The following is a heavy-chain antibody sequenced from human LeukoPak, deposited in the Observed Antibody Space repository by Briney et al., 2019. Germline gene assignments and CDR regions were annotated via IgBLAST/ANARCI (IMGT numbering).Heavy chain of an antibody. Sequence: PGGSLRLSRAASGFTVSSNYMSWVRQAPGKGLEWVSVIYSGGSTYYADSVKGRFTISRDNAKNSLYLQMNSLRAEDTAVYFCARDLTIFGVVVMGAFDIWGQGTMVTVSS. D-gene: IGHD3-3*01. CDR2: IYSGGST. V-gene: IGHV3-66*01. CDR1: GFTVSSNY. CDR3: ARDLTIFGVVVMGAFDI. J-gene: IGHJ3*02.